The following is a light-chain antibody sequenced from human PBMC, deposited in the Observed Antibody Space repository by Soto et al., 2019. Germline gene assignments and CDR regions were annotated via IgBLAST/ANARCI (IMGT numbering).Light chain of an antibody. V-gene: IGLV2-14*01. Sequence: QSALTQPASVSGSPGQSITISCTGSSSDIGSYNYVSWYQQHPGKAPKLMIYEVRNRPSGVSDRFSGSKSGNTASLTISGLQAEDEADYYCNSYSTSSTLVVFGGGTKLTVL. J-gene: IGLJ2*01. CDR2: EVR. CDR1: SSDIGSYNY. CDR3: NSYSTSSTLVV.